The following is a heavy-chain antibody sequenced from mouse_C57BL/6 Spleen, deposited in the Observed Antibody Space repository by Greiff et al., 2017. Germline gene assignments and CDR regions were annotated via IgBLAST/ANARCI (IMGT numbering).Heavy chain of an antibody. J-gene: IGHJ4*01. Sequence: QVQLKQPGTELVKPGASVKLSCKASGYTFTSYWMHWVKQRPGQGLEWIGNINPSNGGTNYNEKFKSKTTLTVDKSSSTAYMQLSSLTSEDSAVYYCARRKSNYYYAMDYWGQGTSVTVSS. D-gene: IGHD2-5*01. V-gene: IGHV1-53*01. CDR1: GYTFTSYW. CDR3: ARRKSNYYYAMDY. CDR2: INPSNGGT.